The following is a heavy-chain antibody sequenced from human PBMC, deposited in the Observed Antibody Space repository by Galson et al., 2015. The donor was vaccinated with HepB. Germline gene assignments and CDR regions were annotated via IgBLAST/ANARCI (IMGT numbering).Heavy chain of an antibody. Sequence: SETLSLTCTVSGGSISSSSYYWGWIRQPPGKGLEWIGSIYYSGSTYYNPSLKSRVTISVDTSKNQFSLKLSSVTAADTAVYYCARHQREMATITFPDWYFDLWGRGTLVTVSS. CDR1: GGSISSSSYY. J-gene: IGHJ2*01. CDR2: IYYSGST. V-gene: IGHV4-39*01. CDR3: ARHQREMATITFPDWYFDL. D-gene: IGHD5-24*01.